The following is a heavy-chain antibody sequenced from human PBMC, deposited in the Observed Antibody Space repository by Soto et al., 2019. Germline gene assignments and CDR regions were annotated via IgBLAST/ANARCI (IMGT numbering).Heavy chain of an antibody. Sequence: GGSLRLSCAASGFTFSSFGMHWVRQAPGRGLEWVALLSYDGSKEYYADSVKGRFSVSRDNSKNTLYLQMNSLRVEDTAVYFCAKRLLRGTTLSVLDYWGRGTLVTVSS. CDR2: LSYDGSKE. D-gene: IGHD4-17*01. V-gene: IGHV3-30*18. J-gene: IGHJ4*02. CDR3: AKRLLRGTTLSVLDY. CDR1: GFTFSSFG.